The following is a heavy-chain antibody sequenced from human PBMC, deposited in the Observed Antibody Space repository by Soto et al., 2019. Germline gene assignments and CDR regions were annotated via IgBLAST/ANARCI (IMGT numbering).Heavy chain of an antibody. CDR3: ARSQKTETSLDY. CDR1: GYNFTSYW. J-gene: IGHJ4*02. Sequence: PGESLKISCKGSGYNFTSYWISWVRQMPGKGLEWMGRIDPRDSYTKYSPSFQGHVTISADKSISTAYLQWSSLRASDTAMYYCARSQKTETSLDYWGQGTLVTVSS. V-gene: IGHV5-10-1*01. CDR2: IDPRDSYT.